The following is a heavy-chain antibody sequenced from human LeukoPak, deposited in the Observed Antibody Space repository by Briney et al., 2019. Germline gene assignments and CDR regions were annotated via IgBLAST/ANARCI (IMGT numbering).Heavy chain of an antibody. CDR1: VGSISIDGYY. V-gene: IGHV4-31*01. J-gene: IGHJ1*01. CDR2: IYYSGKT. CDR3: ARDARQSNEYFHQ. Sequence: SETLSLTCTVSVGSISIDGYYWNWGRQHPGKGRVWIEYIYYSGKTFYNPSLNSLITISVNTAKYEFSLKLNAVTAVDTAVYYCARDARQSNEYFHQWGQGTLVTV.